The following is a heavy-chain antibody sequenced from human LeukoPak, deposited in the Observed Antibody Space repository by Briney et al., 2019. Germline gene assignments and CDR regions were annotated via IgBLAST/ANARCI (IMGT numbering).Heavy chain of an antibody. J-gene: IGHJ4*02. CDR3: AARGARSSSLRPLDY. CDR1: GYTFTSYD. CDR2: MKPNSGNT. D-gene: IGHD6-6*01. Sequence: ASVKVSCKASGYTFTSYDINWVRQATGQGPEWMGWMKPNSGNTGYGQKFQGRVTMTRNTSISTAYMELSSLRSEDTAVYYCAARGARSSSLRPLDYWGQGPLVSVSS. V-gene: IGHV1-8*01.